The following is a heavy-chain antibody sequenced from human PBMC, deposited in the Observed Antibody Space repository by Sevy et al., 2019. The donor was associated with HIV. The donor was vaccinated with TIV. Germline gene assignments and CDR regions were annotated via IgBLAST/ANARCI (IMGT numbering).Heavy chain of an antibody. V-gene: IGHV3-21*04. Sequence: GGSLRLSCAASGFTFRTYSMNWVRQAPGKGLEWLSSISDDSRYIYYSDSVKCRLTISRANAMNLLYLQMNNLRVEETAIYYCARDFTIFGVVSGIDYWGQGNLVTVSS. D-gene: IGHD3-3*01. CDR1: GFTFRTYS. CDR3: ARDFTIFGVVSGIDY. CDR2: ISDDSRYI. J-gene: IGHJ4*02.